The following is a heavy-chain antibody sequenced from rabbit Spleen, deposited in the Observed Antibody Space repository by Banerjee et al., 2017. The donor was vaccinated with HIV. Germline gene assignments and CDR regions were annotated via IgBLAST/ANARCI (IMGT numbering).Heavy chain of an antibody. V-gene: IGHV1S47*01. CDR3: ARYYIFYGMDL. Sequence: QEQLVESGGGLVQPGGSLKLSCKASGFDFSSYGMSWVRQAPGKGLEWIGYIEPIFGKTYYASWVNGRFTVSSHNAQNTVDLQMNSLTAADTATYFCARYYIFYGMDLWGQGTLVTVS. D-gene: IGHD4-1*01. CDR2: IEPIFGKT. J-gene: IGHJ6*01. CDR1: GFDFSSYG.